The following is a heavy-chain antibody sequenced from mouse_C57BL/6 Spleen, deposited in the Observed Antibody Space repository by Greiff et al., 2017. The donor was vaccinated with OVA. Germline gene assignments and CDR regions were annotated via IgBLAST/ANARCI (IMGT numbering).Heavy chain of an antibody. D-gene: IGHD2-12*01. Sequence: VQLQQPGAELVRPGSSVKLSCKASGYTFTSYWMHWVKQRPIQGLEWIGNIDPSDSETHYNQKFKDKATLTVDKSSSTAYMQLSSLTSEDSAVYYCARLEVYDGGVDYWGQGTTLTVSS. CDR2: IDPSDSET. J-gene: IGHJ2*01. V-gene: IGHV1-52*01. CDR1: GYTFTSYW. CDR3: ARLEVYDGGVDY.